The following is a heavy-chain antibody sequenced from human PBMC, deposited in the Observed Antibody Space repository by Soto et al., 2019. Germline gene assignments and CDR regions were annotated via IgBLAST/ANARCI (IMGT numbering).Heavy chain of an antibody. D-gene: IGHD6-13*01. V-gene: IGHV5-51*01. CDR1: GYNFTTYW. J-gene: IGHJ4*02. Sequence: PGESLKISCEVSGYNFTTYWLGWVRQMPGKGLEWMGNIHPSDSDTSYRPSLQGQVTFSVDKSITTAYLQWSTLKASDTAMYFCARLGLPGGIYFDSWGQGTLVTVSS. CDR3: ARLGLPGGIYFDS. CDR2: IHPSDSDT.